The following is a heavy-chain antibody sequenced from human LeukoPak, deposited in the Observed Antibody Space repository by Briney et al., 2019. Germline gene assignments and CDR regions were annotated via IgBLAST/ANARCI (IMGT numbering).Heavy chain of an antibody. V-gene: IGHV4-59*01. J-gene: IGHJ4*02. CDR3: ARQPKGIAVAVGVFDY. D-gene: IGHD6-19*01. CDR1: GGSISSYY. Sequence: SETLSLTCTVSGGSISSYYWSWIRQPPGKGLEWIGYIYYSGSTNYNPSLKSRVTISVDTSKNQFSLKLTSVTAADTAVYYCARQPKGIAVAVGVFDYWGQGTLVTVSS. CDR2: IYYSGST.